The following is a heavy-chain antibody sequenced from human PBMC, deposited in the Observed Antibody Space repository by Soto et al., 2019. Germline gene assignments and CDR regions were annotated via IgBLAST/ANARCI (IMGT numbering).Heavy chain of an antibody. V-gene: IGHV3-23*01. CDR3: ARLPYSYVSLYFFDF. D-gene: IGHD5-18*01. CDR2: ISDRGGST. J-gene: IGHJ4*02. CDR1: GFTFSNYA. Sequence: PGGSLRLSCAASGFTFSNYAVSWVRQSPGRGLEWVASISDRGGSTKYADSVNGRFTISRDNSRNTLFLQMDTLRAEDTAVYYRARLPYSYVSLYFFDFWGQGTLVTVSS.